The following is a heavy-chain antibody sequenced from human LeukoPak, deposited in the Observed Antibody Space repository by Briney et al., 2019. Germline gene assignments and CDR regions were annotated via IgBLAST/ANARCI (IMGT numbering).Heavy chain of an antibody. Sequence: SETLSLTCTVSGGSISSSSYHWGWIRQPPGKGLEWIGSIYYSGSTYYNPSLKSRVTISVDTSKNQFSLKLSSVTAADTAVYYCARRIMPTTPADAFDIWGQGTMVTVSS. CDR3: ARRIMPTTPADAFDI. CDR2: IYYSGST. CDR1: GGSISSSSYH. V-gene: IGHV4-39*01. J-gene: IGHJ3*02. D-gene: IGHD5-12*01.